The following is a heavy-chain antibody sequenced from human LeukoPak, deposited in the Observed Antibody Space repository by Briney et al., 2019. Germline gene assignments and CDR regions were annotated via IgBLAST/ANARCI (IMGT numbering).Heavy chain of an antibody. CDR2: IIPIFGTA. CDR1: GGTFSSYA. D-gene: IGHD5-18*01. J-gene: IGHJ4*02. Sequence: SVKVSCKASGGTFSSYAVSWVRQAPGQGLEWMGGIIPIFGTANYAQKFQGRVTITTDESTSTAYMELSSLRSEDTAVYYCARDREAGYSYGNFDYWGQGTLVTVSS. CDR3: ARDREAGYSYGNFDY. V-gene: IGHV1-69*05.